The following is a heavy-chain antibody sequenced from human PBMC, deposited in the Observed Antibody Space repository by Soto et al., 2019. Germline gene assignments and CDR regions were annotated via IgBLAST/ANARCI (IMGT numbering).Heavy chain of an antibody. CDR2: IYYSGST. J-gene: IGHJ4*02. CDR3: ARGDPFYGDQLDY. CDR1: GGSISSYY. D-gene: IGHD4-17*01. Sequence: ETLSLTCTVSGGSISSYYWSWIRQPPGKGLEWIGYIYYSGSTNYNPSLKSRVTISVDTSKNQFSLKLSSVTAADTAVYYCARGDPFYGDQLDYWGQGTLVTVSS. V-gene: IGHV4-59*01.